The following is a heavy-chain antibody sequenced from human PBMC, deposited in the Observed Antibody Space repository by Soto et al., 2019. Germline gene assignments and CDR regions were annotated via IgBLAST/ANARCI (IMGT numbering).Heavy chain of an antibody. CDR2: ISYSGST. J-gene: IGHJ5*02. Sequence: SETLSLTCTGSGGSISSYYWSWIRQPPGKGLEWIGYISYSGSTNYNPSLKSRVTISVDTSKNQFSLKLNSVTAADTAVYYCARAYFDFWRRYWRCFDPWCQGTLVTVSS. D-gene: IGHD3-3*01. CDR3: ARAYFDFWRRYWRCFDP. V-gene: IGHV4-59*01. CDR1: GGSISSYY.